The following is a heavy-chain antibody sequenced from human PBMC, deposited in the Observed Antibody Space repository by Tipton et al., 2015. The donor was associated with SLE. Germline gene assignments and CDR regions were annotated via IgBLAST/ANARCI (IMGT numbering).Heavy chain of an antibody. CDR3: AKDGGSGGGDY. CDR1: GFTFSSYG. D-gene: IGHD3-10*01. CDR2: IWYDGSNK. Sequence: SLRLSCAASGFTFSSYGMHWVRQAPGKGLEWVAVIWYDGSNKYFADSVKGRFTISRDNSKNTLYLQMNSLRAEDTAVYYCAKDGGSGGGDYWGQGTLVTVSS. J-gene: IGHJ4*02. V-gene: IGHV3-33*06.